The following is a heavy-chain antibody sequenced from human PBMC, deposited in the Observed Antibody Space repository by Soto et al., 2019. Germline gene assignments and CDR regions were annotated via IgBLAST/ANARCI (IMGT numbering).Heavy chain of an antibody. J-gene: IGHJ4*02. CDR3: ARSGSGYYDY. D-gene: IGHD3-3*01. CDR1: GGSIISYY. CDR2: IYYSGST. V-gene: IGHV4-59*01. Sequence: PSETLSLTCTFSGGSIISYYWSWIRQPPGKGLEWIGYIYYSGSTNYNPSLKSRVTISVDTSKNQFSLKLSSVTAADTAVYYCARSGSGYYDYWGQGTLVTVSS.